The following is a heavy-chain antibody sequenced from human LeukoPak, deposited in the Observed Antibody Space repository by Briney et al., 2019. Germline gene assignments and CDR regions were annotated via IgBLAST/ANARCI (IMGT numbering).Heavy chain of an antibody. CDR3: ARDRRRGYSYGSDGMDV. V-gene: IGHV3-30-3*01. J-gene: IGHJ6*02. Sequence: WGSLRLSCAASGFTFSSYAMHWVRQAPGKGLEWVAVISYDGSNKYYADSVKGRFTISRDNSKNTLYLQMNSLRAEDTAVYYCARDRRRGYSYGSDGMDVWGQGTTVTVSS. CDR1: GFTFSSYA. D-gene: IGHD5-18*01. CDR2: ISYDGSNK.